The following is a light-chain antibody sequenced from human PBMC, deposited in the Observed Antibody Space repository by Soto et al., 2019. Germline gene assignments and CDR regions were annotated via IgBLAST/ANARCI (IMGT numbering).Light chain of an antibody. CDR3: RSYESSNNSWV. J-gene: IGLJ3*02. CDR1: SSDIGGYNY. CDR2: EVN. Sequence: QSALTQPPSASGAPGQSVTISCTGASSDIGGYNYVSWYQQYPGKAPKLLIYEVNKRPSGVPDRFSGSKSGNTASLTVSGLQAEDEVDYYCRSYESSNNSWVFGGGTKLTVL. V-gene: IGLV2-8*01.